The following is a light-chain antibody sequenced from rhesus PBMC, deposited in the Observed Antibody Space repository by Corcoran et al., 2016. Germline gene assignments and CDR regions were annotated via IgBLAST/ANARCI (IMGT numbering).Light chain of an antibody. V-gene: IGKV2S8*01. CDR1: QSLVHSDGKTY. Sequence: DVVMTQSPLSLPVTPGQPASISCRSSQSLVHSDGKTYLNRLQQKPGQPPRRLIYQVSNRDSGVPDRFSGSGAGTNFTLKISRVEAEDVGVYYCGQGTNVPYSFGHGTKVEIK. J-gene: IGKJ2*01. CDR3: GQGTNVPYS. CDR2: QVS.